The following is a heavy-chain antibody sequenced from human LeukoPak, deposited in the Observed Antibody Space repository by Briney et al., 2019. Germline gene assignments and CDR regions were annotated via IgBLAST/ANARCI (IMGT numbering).Heavy chain of an antibody. Sequence: GGSLRLSCAASGFTFSVFGMHWVRQAPGKGLEWVAVIWYDGSDKYYADSVKGRFTISRDNSKNTLYLQMNSLRAEDTAVYYCARGRFWWFAWGLGTLVTVSS. CDR2: IWYDGSDK. V-gene: IGHV3-33*01. J-gene: IGHJ5*02. D-gene: IGHD2-15*01. CDR3: ARGRFWWFA. CDR1: GFTFSVFG.